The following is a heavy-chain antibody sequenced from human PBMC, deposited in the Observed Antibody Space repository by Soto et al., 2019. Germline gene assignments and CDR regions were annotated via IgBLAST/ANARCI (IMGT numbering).Heavy chain of an antibody. V-gene: IGHV1-18*01. CDR3: ARDPVAGTYFDY. Sequence: QVKLVQSGAEVKKPGASVKVSCKASGYTFTSYGISWVRQAPGQGREWMGWINAYNGNTHYAQKLQGRVTMTTDTATSTADTELRSLSSDDTAVFSCARDPVAGTYFDYWGQGTLVTVSS. D-gene: IGHD6-19*01. CDR1: GYTFTSYG. CDR2: INAYNGNT. J-gene: IGHJ4*02.